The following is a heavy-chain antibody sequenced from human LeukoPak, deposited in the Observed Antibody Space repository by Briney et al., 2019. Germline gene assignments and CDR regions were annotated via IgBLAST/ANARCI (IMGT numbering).Heavy chain of an antibody. CDR3: AKDKGYSSGWPFDY. V-gene: IGHV3-7*03. D-gene: IGHD6-19*01. J-gene: IGHJ4*02. CDR1: GFTFSTYW. CDR2: IKQDGSEK. Sequence: GGSLRLSCAASGFTFSTYWMSWVRQAPGKGLEWVANIKQDGSEKYYLDSVKGRFTISRDNSKNTLYLQMNSLRAEDTAVYYCAKDKGYSSGWPFDYWGQGTLVTVSS.